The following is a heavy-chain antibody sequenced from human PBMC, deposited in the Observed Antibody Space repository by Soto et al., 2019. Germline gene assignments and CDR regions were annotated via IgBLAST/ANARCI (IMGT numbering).Heavy chain of an antibody. V-gene: IGHV4-30-2*01. CDR3: ARGVTLDY. CDR1: GGSISSGGYS. CDR2: IYHSGST. Sequence: LQLQESGSGLVKPSQTLSLTCAVSGGSISSGGYSWSWIRQPPGKGLEWIGYIYHSGSTYYNPSLKSRVTISVDRSKNQFSLKLSSVTAADTAVYYCARGVTLDYWGQGTLVTVSS. D-gene: IGHD2-21*02. J-gene: IGHJ4*02.